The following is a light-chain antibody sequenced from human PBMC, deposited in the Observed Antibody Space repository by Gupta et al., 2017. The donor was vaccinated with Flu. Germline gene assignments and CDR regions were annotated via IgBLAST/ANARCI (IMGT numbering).Light chain of an antibody. Sequence: PSSVSATVGDTVTVTFRAGQGSSAWLAWDQPKPGEAPKLLMSAASSLESGVPTRFRGSGSGTDFTLTISRLQPEDFATYYCQRTDNFPWTFGQGTKVEIK. J-gene: IGKJ1*01. CDR1: QGSSAW. CDR2: AAS. CDR3: QRTDNFPWT. V-gene: IGKV1-12*01.